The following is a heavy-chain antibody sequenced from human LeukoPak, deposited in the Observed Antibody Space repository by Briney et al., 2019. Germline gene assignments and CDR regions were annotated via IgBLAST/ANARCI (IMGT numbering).Heavy chain of an antibody. CDR3: ARANFLYCSSTTCLFDY. D-gene: IGHD2-2*01. Sequence: GASVKVSCKASGYTFTDYYIHWVRRAPGQGFEWMGWINPNDGDTNYAQKFQGRVTMTRDTSISTAHMEVSRLRSDDTAVYYCARANFLYCSSTTCLFDYWGQGTLVTVSS. J-gene: IGHJ4*02. CDR2: INPNDGDT. CDR1: GYTFTDYY. V-gene: IGHV1-2*02.